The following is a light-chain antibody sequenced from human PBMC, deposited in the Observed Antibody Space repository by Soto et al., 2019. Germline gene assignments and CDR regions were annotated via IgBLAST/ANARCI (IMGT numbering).Light chain of an antibody. Sequence: SYELTQPPSVSVAPGKTARITCGGNNIGSKSVHWYQQKPGQAPVLVIYYDSDRPSGIPERFSGSNSGNTATLTISRVEAGDDADYYCQVWDSSSDHRDVVFGGGTKLTVL. CDR1: NIGSKS. CDR3: QVWDSSSDHRDVV. J-gene: IGLJ2*01. CDR2: YDS. V-gene: IGLV3-21*04.